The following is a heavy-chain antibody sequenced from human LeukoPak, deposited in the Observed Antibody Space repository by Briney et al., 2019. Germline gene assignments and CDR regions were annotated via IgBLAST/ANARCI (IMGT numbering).Heavy chain of an antibody. J-gene: IGHJ3*02. D-gene: IGHD1-26*01. V-gene: IGHV4-4*07. Sequence: SETLSLTCTVSGGSISSYYWSWIRQPAGKGLEWIGRIYTSGGTNYNPSLKSRVTMSVDTSKNQLSLKLSSVAAADTAVYYCARDSGSYYFARAFDIWGQGTMVTVSS. CDR2: IYTSGGT. CDR1: GGSISSYY. CDR3: ARDSGSYYFARAFDI.